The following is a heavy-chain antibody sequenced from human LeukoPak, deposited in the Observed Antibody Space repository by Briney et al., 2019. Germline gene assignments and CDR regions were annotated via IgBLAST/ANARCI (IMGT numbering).Heavy chain of an antibody. CDR3: ARGPKGYGSWSYSYYYYYMDV. D-gene: IGHD3-10*01. Sequence: ASVKVSCKASGYTFTSYDINWVRQATGQGLEWMGWMNPNSGNTGYAQKFQGRVTITRNTSISTAYMELSSLRSEDTAAYYCARGPKGYGSWSYSYYYYYMDVWGKGTTVTVSS. CDR2: MNPNSGNT. CDR1: GYTFTSYD. J-gene: IGHJ6*03. V-gene: IGHV1-8*03.